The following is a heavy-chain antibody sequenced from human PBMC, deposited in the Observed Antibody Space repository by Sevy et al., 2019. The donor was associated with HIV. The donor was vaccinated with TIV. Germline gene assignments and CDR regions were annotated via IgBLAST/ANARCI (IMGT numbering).Heavy chain of an antibody. CDR1: GFTFSSYA. J-gene: IGHJ1*01. CDR2: ISGSDGRT. CDR3: AREGCIGTGCHSLAAF. V-gene: IGHV3-23*01. D-gene: IGHD2-15*01. Sequence: GGSLRLSCAASGFTFSSYAMSWVRQTPGKGLEWVSAISGSDGRTYYIDSVKGRFTITRDNSKNTVDLQMSSLRADDTAFYYCAREGCIGTGCHSLAAFWGQGTLVTVSS.